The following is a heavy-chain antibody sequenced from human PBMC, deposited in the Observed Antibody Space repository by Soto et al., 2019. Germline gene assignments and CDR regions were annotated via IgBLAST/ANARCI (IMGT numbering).Heavy chain of an antibody. Sequence: SETLSLTCSVSGDSISSSYWSWIRQPPGKGLEWIGYIYYSGSTNYNPSLKSRVTISLDTSKNQFSLKVSSVTAADTAVYYCARDGWFGESPYNWFDPWGQGTLVTVS. V-gene: IGHV4-59*01. D-gene: IGHD3-10*01. CDR1: GDSISSSY. J-gene: IGHJ5*02. CDR2: IYYSGST. CDR3: ARDGWFGESPYNWFDP.